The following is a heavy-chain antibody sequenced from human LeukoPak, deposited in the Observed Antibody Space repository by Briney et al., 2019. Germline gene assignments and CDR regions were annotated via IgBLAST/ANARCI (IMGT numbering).Heavy chain of an antibody. CDR2: IFYSGST. V-gene: IGHV4-59*01. CDR1: GGSISGYY. J-gene: IGHJ4*02. D-gene: IGHD1-26*01. CDR3: ARGEWDLLFDY. Sequence: KSSEILSLTCTVSGGSISGYYWSWIRQPPGKGLEWIGYIFYSGSTNYNPSLKSRVTISVDTSKNQFSLKLSSVTAADTAVYYCARGEWDLLFDYWGQGTLVTVSS.